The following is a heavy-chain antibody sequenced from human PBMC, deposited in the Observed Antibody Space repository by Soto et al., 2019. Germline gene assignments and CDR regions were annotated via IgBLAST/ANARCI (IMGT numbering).Heavy chain of an antibody. V-gene: IGHV3-9*01. Sequence: GGSLRLSCAASGFTFDDYAMHWVRQAPGKGLEWVSGISWNSGSIGYADSVKGRFTISRDNAKNSLYLQMNSLRAEDTALYYCAKGSGGSCYSPFDYWGQGTLVTVSS. D-gene: IGHD2-15*01. CDR1: GFTFDDYA. CDR3: AKGSGGSCYSPFDY. J-gene: IGHJ4*02. CDR2: ISWNSGSI.